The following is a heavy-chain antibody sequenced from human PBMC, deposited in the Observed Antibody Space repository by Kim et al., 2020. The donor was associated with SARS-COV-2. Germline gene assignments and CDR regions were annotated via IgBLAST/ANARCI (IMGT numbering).Heavy chain of an antibody. CDR2: INTKTRNP. J-gene: IGHJ4*02. Sequence: ASVKVSCKASGYTFTNYAMIWVRQAPGQGLEWVGWINTKTRNPTYAQGFTGRFVFSLDTSVGTAYLQISSLKTEDTAVYYCAALIAVSGIHWGQGTLVTVSS. V-gene: IGHV7-4-1*02. CDR3: AALIAVSGIH. CDR1: GYTFTNYA. D-gene: IGHD6-19*01.